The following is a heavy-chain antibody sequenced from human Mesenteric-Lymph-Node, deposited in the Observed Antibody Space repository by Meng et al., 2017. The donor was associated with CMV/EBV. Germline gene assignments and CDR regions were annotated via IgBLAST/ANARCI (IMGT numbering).Heavy chain of an antibody. D-gene: IGHD4-23*01. CDR2: INHSGST. CDR1: GGSLSGYY. Sequence: QGQHQRVGAGLLKPSGTLSLSCADYGGSLSGYYWSWIRQPPGNGLEWIGEINHSGSTNYNPSLKSRVTISVDTSKNQFSLKLSSVTAADTAVYYCARHQRWLKSEGGFNYWGQGTLVTVSS. V-gene: IGHV4-34*01. CDR3: ARHQRWLKSEGGFNY. J-gene: IGHJ4*02.